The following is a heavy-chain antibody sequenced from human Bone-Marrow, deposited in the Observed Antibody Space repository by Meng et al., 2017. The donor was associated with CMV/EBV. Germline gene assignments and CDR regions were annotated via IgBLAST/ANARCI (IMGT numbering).Heavy chain of an antibody. D-gene: IGHD2-2*01. CDR1: GFIFSDYY. Sequence: GESLKISCTASGFIFSDYYMSWVRQAPGKGLEWVSHISSSGTTIFHGDSVKGRFTISRDNAKNSLYLQMNSLRAEDTAVYYCARVVPAAMYYYYYGMDVWGQGTTVTVSS. CDR3: ARVVPAAMYYYYYGMDV. CDR2: ISSSGTTI. V-gene: IGHV3-11*04. J-gene: IGHJ6*02.